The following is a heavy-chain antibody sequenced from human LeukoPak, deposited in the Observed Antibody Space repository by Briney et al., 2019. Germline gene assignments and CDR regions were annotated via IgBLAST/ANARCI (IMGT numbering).Heavy chain of an antibody. CDR2: ISGSGDST. CDR3: AKDLYSSGSRHFDL. CDR1: GFTFSSYG. V-gene: IGHV3-23*01. D-gene: IGHD6-19*01. Sequence: PGGSLRLSCAASGFTFSSYGMSWVRQAPGKGLEWVSAISGSGDSTHYADSVKGRFTISRDNSKNTLYLQMNSLRAEDTAVYYCAKDLYSSGSRHFDLWGRGTLVTVSS. J-gene: IGHJ2*01.